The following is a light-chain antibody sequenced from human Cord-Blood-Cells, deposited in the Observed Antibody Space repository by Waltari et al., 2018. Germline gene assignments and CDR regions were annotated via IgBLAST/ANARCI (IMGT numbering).Light chain of an antibody. CDR1: QSISSY. V-gene: IGKV1-39*01. CDR2: AAS. J-gene: IGKJ1*01. CDR3: QQSYSTPRT. Sequence: DIQMTQSPSSLSASVGDRVTITCRASQSISSYLNWYQQKPGKAPKLLIYAASSLQSGVPSRFIGSVSGTDFTLTISSLQPEDFATYYCQQSYSTPRTFCQGTKVEIK.